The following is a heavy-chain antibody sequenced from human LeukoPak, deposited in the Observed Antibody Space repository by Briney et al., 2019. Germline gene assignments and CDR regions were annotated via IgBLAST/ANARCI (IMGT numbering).Heavy chain of an antibody. J-gene: IGHJ4*02. CDR2: VYTSGST. CDR1: RGSISSAGYY. D-gene: IGHD1-1*01. Sequence: PSETLSLTCTVSRGSISSAGYYWSWIRQPAGKGLEWIGRVYTSGSTNYNPSLKSRVTISLDTSNKQFSLKLSSVTAADTAVYYCARGSNWNSYDYWGQGTLVTVSS. CDR3: ARGSNWNSYDY. V-gene: IGHV4-61*02.